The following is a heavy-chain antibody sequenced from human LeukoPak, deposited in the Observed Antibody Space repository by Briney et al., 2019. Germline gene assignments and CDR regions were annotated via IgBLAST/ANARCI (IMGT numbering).Heavy chain of an antibody. J-gene: IGHJ4*02. CDR1: GASITTYY. D-gene: IGHD3-22*01. Sequence: SETLSLTCTVSGASITTYYWSWIRQPPGKGLEWIGYIYHSGSTKYNPSLKSRVTISVDTSKNQFSLRLSSVTAADTAVYYCARQLYDSSGYPFDYWGPGTLGSVSS. CDR2: IYHSGST. V-gene: IGHV4-59*08. CDR3: ARQLYDSSGYPFDY.